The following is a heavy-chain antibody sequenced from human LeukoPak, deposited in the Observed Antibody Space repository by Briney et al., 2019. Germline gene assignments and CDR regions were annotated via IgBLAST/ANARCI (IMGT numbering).Heavy chain of an antibody. V-gene: IGHV4-34*01. CDR3: ARGSLPPLPRLVPGVIRAYYSDY. CDR2: INHSGST. Sequence: PSETLSLTCAVYGGSFSGYYWSWIRQPPGKGLEWIGEINHSGSTNYNPSLKSRVTISVDTSKYQISLQLSSVTAADTAVYYSARGSLPPLPRLVPGVIRAYYSDYWSQRTLATVSS. J-gene: IGHJ4*01. CDR1: GGSFSGYY. D-gene: IGHD3-10*01.